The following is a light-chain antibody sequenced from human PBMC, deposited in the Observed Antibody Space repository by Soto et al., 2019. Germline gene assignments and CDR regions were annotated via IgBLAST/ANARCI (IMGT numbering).Light chain of an antibody. Sequence: QSALTQPASVSGSPGQSITISCTGTSSDVGGYNYVSWYQQHPGKAPKLMIYDVSNRPSGVSNRFSDSKSGNTASLTISGLQAEDEADYYCSSYTSSSTRFYVFGTGTKLTVL. CDR2: DVS. CDR1: SSDVGGYNY. CDR3: SSYTSSSTRFYV. J-gene: IGLJ1*01. V-gene: IGLV2-14*01.